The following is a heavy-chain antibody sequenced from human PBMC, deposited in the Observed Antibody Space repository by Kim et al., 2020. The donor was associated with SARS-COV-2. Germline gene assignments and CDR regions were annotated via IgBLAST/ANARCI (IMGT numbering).Heavy chain of an antibody. CDR1: GGSISSSGYY. CDR2: IYFSGST. Sequence: SETLSLTCTVSGGSISSSGYYWAWIRQPPGKGLEWIGSIYFSGSTYYNPSLKSRVTISVDPSKNQFYLKMTAVTAADTTAYYCARTHYYDRSGNYYAVNWFDPWGQGTLVTVSS. D-gene: IGHD3-22*01. CDR3: ARTHYYDRSGNYYAVNWFDP. V-gene: IGHV4-39*01. J-gene: IGHJ5*02.